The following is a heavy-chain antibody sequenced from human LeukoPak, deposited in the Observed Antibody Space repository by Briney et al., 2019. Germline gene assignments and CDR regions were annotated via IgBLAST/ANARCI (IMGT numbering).Heavy chain of an antibody. CDR3: ARLIYDSGSYLFDY. Sequence: SETLSLTCTVSGGSISNYYWSWTRQPPGKGLEWIGYIYYTGRTNYSPSLKSRVTISVDTSKNQFSLKLSSVTTADTAVYYCARLIYDSGSYLFDYWGQGTLVTVSS. D-gene: IGHD3-10*01. CDR2: IYYTGRT. CDR1: GGSISNYY. J-gene: IGHJ4*02. V-gene: IGHV4-59*01.